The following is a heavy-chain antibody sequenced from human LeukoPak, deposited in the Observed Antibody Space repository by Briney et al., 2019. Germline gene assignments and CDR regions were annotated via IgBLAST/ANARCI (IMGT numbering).Heavy chain of an antibody. CDR1: GYTFTGYG. Sequence: ASVKVSCKASGYTFTGYGISWVRQASGQGLEWMGWISAYNGNTNYAQKLQGRVTMTTDTSTSTAYMELRSLRSDDTAVYYCARDIGSWYNPNWFDPWGQGTLVTVSS. J-gene: IGHJ5*02. CDR2: ISAYNGNT. V-gene: IGHV1-18*01. D-gene: IGHD6-13*01. CDR3: ARDIGSWYNPNWFDP.